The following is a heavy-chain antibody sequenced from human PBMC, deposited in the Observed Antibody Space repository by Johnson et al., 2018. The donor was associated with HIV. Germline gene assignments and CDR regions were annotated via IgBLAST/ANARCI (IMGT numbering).Heavy chain of an antibody. CDR3: ARAWNDAFDI. CDR1: GFTFSDYY. V-gene: IGHV3-66*01. J-gene: IGHJ3*02. D-gene: IGHD1-1*01. CDR2: IYSGGNA. Sequence: EVQVVESGGGLVKPGGSLRLSCAASGFTFSDYYMNWVRQAPGKGLEWVSLIYSGGNADYADSVKGRFTITRDNSKNTPYLQMNSLRVEDTAVYYCARAWNDAFDIWGQGTLVTVSS.